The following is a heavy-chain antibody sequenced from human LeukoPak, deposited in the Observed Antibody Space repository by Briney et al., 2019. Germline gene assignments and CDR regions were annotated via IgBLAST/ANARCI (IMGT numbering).Heavy chain of an antibody. Sequence: SQTLSFTCAISGDSVSSYSVAWNWIRQSPSRGLEWLGRTYYGSKWYNEYAVSMKSRITVNADTSKNQFSLQLNSVTPEDTAVYYCARGWLQSGFDYWGQGTLVTVSP. V-gene: IGHV6-1*01. CDR1: GDSVSSYSVA. D-gene: IGHD5-24*01. J-gene: IGHJ4*02. CDR3: ARGWLQSGFDY. CDR2: TYYGSKWYN.